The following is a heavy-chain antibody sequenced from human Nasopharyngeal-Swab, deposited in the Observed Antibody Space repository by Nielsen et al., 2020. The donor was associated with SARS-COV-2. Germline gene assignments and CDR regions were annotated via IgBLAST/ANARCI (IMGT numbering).Heavy chain of an antibody. CDR3: ARGRYYGDYDY. V-gene: IGHV4-34*01. Sequence: GSLRLSCAVYGGSFTTYSWIWIRQPPGKGLEWIGEINRIGSTNYNTYNPSLNSRVTISLATSKNQFSLTLTSVTAADTAIYFCARGRYYGDYDYWGQGALVTVSS. CDR2: INRIGST. CDR1: GGSFTTYS. J-gene: IGHJ4*02. D-gene: IGHD4-17*01.